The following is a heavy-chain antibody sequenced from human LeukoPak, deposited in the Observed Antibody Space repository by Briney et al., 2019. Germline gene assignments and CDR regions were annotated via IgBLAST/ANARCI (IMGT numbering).Heavy chain of an antibody. CDR1: GFTFSSYW. J-gene: IGHJ6*02. Sequence: PGGSLRLSCAASGFTFSSYWMSWVRQAPGKGLEWVANIKQDGSEKYYVDSVKGRFTISRDNAKNSLYLQMNSLRAEDTAVYYCARGLVDIVATTLYYYYGMDVWGQGTTVTVSS. D-gene: IGHD5-12*01. V-gene: IGHV3-7*01. CDR2: IKQDGSEK. CDR3: ARGLVDIVATTLYYYYGMDV.